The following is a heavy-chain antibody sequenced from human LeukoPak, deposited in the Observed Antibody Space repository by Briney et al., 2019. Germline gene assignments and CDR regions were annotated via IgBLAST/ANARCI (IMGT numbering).Heavy chain of an antibody. Sequence: LSGGSLRLSCAASGFTFSNYWVHWVRQAPGKGLVWVSRISRDGSTTKYADSVKGRFTVSRDNAKNTLNLQMNSLRAEDTAVYYCARDMVADYWGQGTLVTVSS. CDR3: ARDMVADY. CDR1: GFTFSNYW. J-gene: IGHJ4*02. V-gene: IGHV3-74*03. D-gene: IGHD2-15*01. CDR2: ISRDGSTT.